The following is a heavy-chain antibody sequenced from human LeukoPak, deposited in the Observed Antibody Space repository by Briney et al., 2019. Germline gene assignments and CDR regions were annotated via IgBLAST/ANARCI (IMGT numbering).Heavy chain of an antibody. CDR3: ARDSTDYYDTSGHHY. V-gene: IGHV3-7*05. CDR1: GFTFSKYW. CDR2: IKQDGSEK. J-gene: IGHJ4*02. Sequence: PGGSLRLSCAASGFTFSKYWMSWVRQAPGKGLEWVANIKQDGSEKYYVDSVKGRFTISRDNAKNSLYLQINSLRAEDTAVYFCARDSTDYYDTSGHHYWGQGTLVTVSS. D-gene: IGHD3-22*01.